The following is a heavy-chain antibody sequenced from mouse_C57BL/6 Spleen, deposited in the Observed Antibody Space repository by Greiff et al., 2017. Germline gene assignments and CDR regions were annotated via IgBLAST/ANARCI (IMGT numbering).Heavy chain of an antibody. CDR1: GFNIKDDY. V-gene: IGHV14-4*01. Sequence: EVQRVESGAELVRPGASVKLSCTASGFNIKDDYMHWVKQRPEQGLEWIGWIDPENGDTEYASKFQGKATITADTSSNTAYLQLSSLTSEDTAVYYCLYGNPRYFDVWGTGTTVTVSS. CDR2: IDPENGDT. CDR3: LYGNPRYFDV. J-gene: IGHJ1*03. D-gene: IGHD2-1*01.